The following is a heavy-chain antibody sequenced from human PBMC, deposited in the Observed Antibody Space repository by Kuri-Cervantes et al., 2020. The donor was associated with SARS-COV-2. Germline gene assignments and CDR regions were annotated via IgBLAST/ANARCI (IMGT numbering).Heavy chain of an antibody. Sequence: GESLKISCAASGFTFDDYGMSWVRQAPGKGLEWVSGINWNGGSTGYADSVKGQFTISRDNAKNSLYLQMNSLRAEDMALYYCAKDMGLGGHDAFDIWGQGTMVTVSS. D-gene: IGHD3-16*01. J-gene: IGHJ3*02. CDR3: AKDMGLGGHDAFDI. V-gene: IGHV3-20*04. CDR1: GFTFDDYG. CDR2: INWNGGST.